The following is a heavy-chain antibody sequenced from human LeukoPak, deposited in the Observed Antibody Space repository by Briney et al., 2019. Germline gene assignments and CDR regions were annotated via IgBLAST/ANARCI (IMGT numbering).Heavy chain of an antibody. Sequence: SETLSLTCAVYGGSFSGSYCTWIRQPPGKGLEWIGEINHGGSANYNPSLKSRVTILLDTSKNQFSLNLSSVTAADTAVYYCARRPRGVIIKTWFDSWGQGTLVTVSS. CDR2: INHGGSA. J-gene: IGHJ5*01. CDR3: ARRPRGVIIKTWFDS. D-gene: IGHD3-10*01. CDR1: GGSFSGSY. V-gene: IGHV4-34*01.